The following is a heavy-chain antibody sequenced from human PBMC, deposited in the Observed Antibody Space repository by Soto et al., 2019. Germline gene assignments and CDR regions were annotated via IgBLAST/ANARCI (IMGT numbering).Heavy chain of an antibody. V-gene: IGHV3-7*01. Sequence: PGGSLRLSCAASGFTFTNYWLSWVRQAPGKGLEWVANIKQDGNEKYYVDSVQGRFTISRDNAKNSLYLQMNSLRAEDTAVYYCARAVHATPFDYWGQGTLVTVSS. CDR1: GFTFTNYW. J-gene: IGHJ4*02. CDR2: IKQDGNEK. CDR3: ARAVHATPFDY. D-gene: IGHD2-8*01.